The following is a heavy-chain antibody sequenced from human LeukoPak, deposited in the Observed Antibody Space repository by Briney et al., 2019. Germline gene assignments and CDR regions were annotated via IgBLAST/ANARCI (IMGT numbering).Heavy chain of an antibody. V-gene: IGHV4-39*01. D-gene: IGHD6-6*01. CDR2: IYYSGST. Sequence: SETLSLTCTVSGGSTGSSSYYWGWIRQPPGKGLEWIGSIYYSGSTYYNPSLKSRVTISVDTSKNQFSLKLSSVTAADTAVYYCARPLIPSYNWFDPWGQGTLVTVSS. J-gene: IGHJ5*02. CDR1: GGSTGSSSYY. CDR3: ARPLIPSYNWFDP.